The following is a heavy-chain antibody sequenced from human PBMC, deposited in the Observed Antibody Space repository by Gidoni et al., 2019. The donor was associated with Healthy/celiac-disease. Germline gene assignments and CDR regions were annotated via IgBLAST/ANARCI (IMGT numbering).Heavy chain of an antibody. Sequence: QVQLVQSGAEVKKPGASVKVSCTASGYTFTSYGISWVRQAPGQGLEWMGWISAYNGNTNYAQKLQGRVTMTTDTSTSTAYMELRSLRSDDTAVYYCARDTRIAVAGPWVPGYYYYGMDVWGQGTTVTVSS. CDR1: GYTFTSYG. V-gene: IGHV1-18*04. J-gene: IGHJ6*02. D-gene: IGHD6-19*01. CDR3: ARDTRIAVAGPWVPGYYYYGMDV. CDR2: ISAYNGNT.